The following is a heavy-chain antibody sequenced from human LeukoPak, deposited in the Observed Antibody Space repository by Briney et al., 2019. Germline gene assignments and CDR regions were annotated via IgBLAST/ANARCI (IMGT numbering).Heavy chain of an antibody. CDR2: IRGDGVKT. V-gene: IGHV3-23*01. J-gene: IGHJ4*02. CDR3: AKAPGMVATMN. D-gene: IGHD5-12*01. CDR1: GFTFGSNG. Sequence: PGGSLRLSCAASGFTFGSNGMNWVRQAPGKGMEWVSGIRGDGVKTYYADSVKGRFTISRDNSNNTLYLQMNSLRAEHTAVYYCAKAPGMVATMNWGQGTLVTVSS.